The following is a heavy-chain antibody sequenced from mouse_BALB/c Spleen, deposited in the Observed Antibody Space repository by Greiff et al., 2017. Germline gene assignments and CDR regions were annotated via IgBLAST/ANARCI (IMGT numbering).Heavy chain of an antibody. V-gene: IGHV1-54*01. CDR2: INPGSGGT. Sequence: VKLMESGAELVRPGTSVKVSCKASGYAFTNYLIEWVKQRPGQGLEWIGVINPGSGGTNYNEKFKGKATLTADKSSSTAYMQLSSLTSDDSAVYFCAREDDYDGMDYWGQGTSVTVSS. CDR1: GYAFTNYL. J-gene: IGHJ4*01. CDR3: AREDDYDGMDY.